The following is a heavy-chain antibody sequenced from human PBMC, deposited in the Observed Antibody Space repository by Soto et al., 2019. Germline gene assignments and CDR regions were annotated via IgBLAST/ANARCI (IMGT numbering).Heavy chain of an antibody. CDR2: INPNSGGT. Sequence: GPSVKVSCKASGYTFTGYYMHWVRQAPGQGLEWMGWINPNSGGTNYAQKFQGWVTMTRDTSISTAYMELSRLRSDDTAVYYCARSMGYCSGGSCYSYAFDIWGQGTMVTVSS. V-gene: IGHV1-2*04. J-gene: IGHJ3*02. CDR1: GYTFTGYY. CDR3: ARSMGYCSGGSCYSYAFDI. D-gene: IGHD2-15*01.